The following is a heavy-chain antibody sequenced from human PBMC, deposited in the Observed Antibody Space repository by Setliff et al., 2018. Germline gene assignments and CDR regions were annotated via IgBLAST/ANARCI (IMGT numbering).Heavy chain of an antibody. V-gene: IGHV4-34*01. CDR1: GASFSDYY. J-gene: IGHJ6*03. D-gene: IGHD2-15*01. CDR3: ARIGHEVVAATREYYMDV. Sequence: SETLSLTCAVYGASFSDYYWGWIRQPPGKGLEWIAEINHSGSTNYNPSLKSRVTISVDKSKNQFSLKLSSVTAADTAVYYCARIGHEVVAATREYYMDVWGKGTTVTVSS. CDR2: INHSGST.